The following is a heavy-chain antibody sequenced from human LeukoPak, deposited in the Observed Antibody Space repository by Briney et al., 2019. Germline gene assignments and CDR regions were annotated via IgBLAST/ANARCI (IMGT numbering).Heavy chain of an antibody. D-gene: IGHD1-7*01. CDR2: ISSSGDLV. CDR3: ARRMGGELVAFDI. Sequence: GGSLRLSCAASGFTFSSYEMNWVRQAPRKGLEWVSYISSSGDLVYYADSVRGRLTISRDNAKNSLYLQMNSLRDEDTAVYYCARRMGGELVAFDIWGQGTMVTVSS. V-gene: IGHV3-48*03. J-gene: IGHJ3*02. CDR1: GFTFSSYE.